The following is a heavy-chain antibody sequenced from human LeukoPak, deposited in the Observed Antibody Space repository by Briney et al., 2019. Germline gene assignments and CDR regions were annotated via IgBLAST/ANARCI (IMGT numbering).Heavy chain of an antibody. D-gene: IGHD6-6*01. V-gene: IGHV4-61*02. CDR3: ARDLAARRAYFDY. CDR1: GGSISSGGYY. J-gene: IGHJ4*02. Sequence: SQTLSLTCTVSGGSISSGGYYWSWIRQPAGKGLEWIGRIYTSGSTNYNPSLKSRVTISVDTSKNQFSLKLSSVTAADTAVYYCARDLAARRAYFDYWGQGTLVTVSS. CDR2: IYTSGST.